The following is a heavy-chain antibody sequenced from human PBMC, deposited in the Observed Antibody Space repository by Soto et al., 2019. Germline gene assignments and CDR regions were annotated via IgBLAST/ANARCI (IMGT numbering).Heavy chain of an antibody. CDR2: IIPIFGTT. D-gene: IGHD3-3*01. CDR1: ADSFSSYG. Sequence: QVQLVQSGAEVKEPGSAVKVSCKAPADSFSSYGISWVRQAPGQGLEWRGGIIPIFGTTNYAEKFQGRVTIPAAAYINTGDMELRRLRSEGTALYYCARVFPDGWVEPGVVRGYLDTWGRGTLVTVSS. J-gene: IGHJ4*02. V-gene: IGHV1-69*01. CDR3: ARVFPDGWVEPGVVRGYLDT.